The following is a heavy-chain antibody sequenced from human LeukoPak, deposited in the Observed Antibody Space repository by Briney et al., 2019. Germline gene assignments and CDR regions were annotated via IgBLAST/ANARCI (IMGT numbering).Heavy chain of an antibody. CDR1: GGSISSGSYY. V-gene: IGHV4-61*02. J-gene: IGHJ4*02. Sequence: SETLSLTCTVSGGSISSGSYYWSWIRQAAGKGLEWIGRIYTSGTTNYNPSLKSRVTISIDTSKNQFSLKLSSVTAADTAVYYRARGTLRALRLGEFDYWGQGTLVTVSS. CDR2: IYTSGTT. CDR3: ARGTLRALRLGEFDY. D-gene: IGHD3-16*01.